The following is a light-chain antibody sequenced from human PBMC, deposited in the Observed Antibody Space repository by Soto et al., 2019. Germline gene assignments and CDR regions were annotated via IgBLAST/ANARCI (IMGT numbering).Light chain of an antibody. Sequence: QSVLTQPASVSGSPGQSITISCTGTSSDVGGYNYVSWYQQPPGKAPKFMIYDVSNRPSGVPKRFSGSKSGNTASLAISGLQADDEADYYCSSYTSSSTLYVFGTGTKVTVL. V-gene: IGLV2-14*01. CDR1: SSDVGGYNY. CDR2: DVS. CDR3: SSYTSSSTLYV. J-gene: IGLJ1*01.